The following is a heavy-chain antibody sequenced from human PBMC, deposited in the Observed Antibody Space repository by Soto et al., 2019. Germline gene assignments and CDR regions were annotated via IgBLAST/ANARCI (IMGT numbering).Heavy chain of an antibody. J-gene: IGHJ5*02. CDR3: AAGPDYDFWSGYSWFDP. V-gene: IGHV1-58*01. CDR2: IVVGSGNT. D-gene: IGHD3-3*01. Sequence: GASVKVSCKASGFTFTSSAVQWVRQARGQRLEWIGWIVVGSGNTNYAQKFQERVTITRDMSTSTAYMELSSLRSEDTAVYYCAAGPDYDFWSGYSWFDPWGQGTLVTVSS. CDR1: GFTFTSSA.